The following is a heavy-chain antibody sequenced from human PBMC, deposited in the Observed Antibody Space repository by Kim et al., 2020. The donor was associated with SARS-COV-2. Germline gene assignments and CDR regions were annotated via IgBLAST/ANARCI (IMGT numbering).Heavy chain of an antibody. V-gene: IGHV1-69*13. CDR3: VEDDYVDYIWHFDV. CDR1: GDSLNRLQ. CDR2: IIPLFHSP. D-gene: IGHD4-17*01. Sequence: SVKVSCKASGDSLNRLQISWVRQAPGQGLEWVGGIIPLFHSPKYAQKFKGRLTITADESTRTVFMELSRLTSDDTAMYFCVEDDYVDYIWHFDVWGRGTLVTVS. J-gene: IGHJ2*01.